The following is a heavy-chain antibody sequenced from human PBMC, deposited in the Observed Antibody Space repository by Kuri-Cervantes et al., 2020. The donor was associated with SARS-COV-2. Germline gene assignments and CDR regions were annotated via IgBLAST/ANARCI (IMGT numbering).Heavy chain of an antibody. CDR2: TFYRSKWYN. CDR3: ARDRDLAGGMDV. CDR1: GDSVSSNSAA. Sequence: SETLPLTCAISGDSVSSNSAAWNWIRQSPSRGLEWLGRTFYRSKWYNDYAVFVKSRITINPDTSKNQFSLQLNSVTPEDTAVYYCARDRDLAGGMDVWGQGTTVTVSS. D-gene: IGHD6-13*01. V-gene: IGHV6-1*01. J-gene: IGHJ6*02.